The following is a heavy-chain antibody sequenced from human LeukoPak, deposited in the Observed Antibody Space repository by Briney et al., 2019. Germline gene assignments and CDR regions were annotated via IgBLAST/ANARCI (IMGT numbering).Heavy chain of an antibody. Sequence: SQTLSLTCTVSGGSISSGGYYWNWIRQHPGKGLEWIGYIYNSGSTYYNPSLKSRSTVSVDTSKNQFSLKLSSVTAADTAVYYCARGYCTNGVCSSDYFDYWGQGTLVTVSS. CDR3: ARGYCTNGVCSSDYFDY. CDR2: IYNSGST. CDR1: GGSISSGGYY. V-gene: IGHV4-31*03. J-gene: IGHJ4*02. D-gene: IGHD2-8*01.